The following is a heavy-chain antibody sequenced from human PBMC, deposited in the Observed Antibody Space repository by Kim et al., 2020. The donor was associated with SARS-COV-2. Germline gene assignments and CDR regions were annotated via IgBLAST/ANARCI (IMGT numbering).Heavy chain of an antibody. CDR1: GFIVSSNY. J-gene: IGHJ6*02. CDR3: ARDREDSYGSLLYYGMDV. V-gene: IGHV3-53*04. Sequence: GGSLRLSCAASGFIVSSNYMSWVRQAPGKGLEWVSVIYSGGTTYYAAYVKGRITIARHNSTNTLYLQMNSLRAEDTAVYYCARDREDSYGSLLYYGMDVWGQGTTVTVSS. CDR2: IYSGGTT. D-gene: IGHD5-18*01.